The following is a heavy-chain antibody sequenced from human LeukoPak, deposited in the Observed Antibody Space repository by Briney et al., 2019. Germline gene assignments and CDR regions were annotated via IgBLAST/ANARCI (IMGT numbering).Heavy chain of an antibody. D-gene: IGHD3-22*01. CDR2: IYSGGST. V-gene: IGHV3-53*01. CDR3: ARGSLFGYDSSGYRFY. CDR1: GFTFSSYS. J-gene: IGHJ4*02. Sequence: GGSLRLSCAASGFTFSSYSMSWVRQAPGKGLEWVSVIYSGGSTYYADSVKGRFTISRDNSKNTLYLQMNSLRAEDTAVCYCARGSLFGYDSSGYRFYWGQGTLVTVSS.